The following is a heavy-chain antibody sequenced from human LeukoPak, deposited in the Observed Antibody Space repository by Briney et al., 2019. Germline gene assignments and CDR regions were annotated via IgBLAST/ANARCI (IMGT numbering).Heavy chain of an antibody. CDR2: ISGGGST. Sequence: GGSLRLSCAASGFTFSSYAMSWVRQAPGKGLEWVSTISGGGSTYYADSVKGRFTISRDNSKNTLYLQMNSLRAEDTAVYYCSGYWPPDYWGQGTLVTVSS. V-gene: IGHV3-23*01. CDR3: SGYWPPDY. J-gene: IGHJ4*02. CDR1: GFTFSSYA. D-gene: IGHD2-8*02.